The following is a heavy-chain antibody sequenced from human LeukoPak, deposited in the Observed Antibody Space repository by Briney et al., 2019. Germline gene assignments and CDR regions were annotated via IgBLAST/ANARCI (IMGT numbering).Heavy chain of an antibody. V-gene: IGHV4-59*01. Sequence: SETLSLTCTVSGGSISSYYWSWIRQPPGKGLEWIGYIYYSGSTNYNPSLKSRVTISVDTSKNQFSLKLSSVTAADTAVYYCARGQGSGYIVVVPAAIWFDPWGQGTLVTVSS. CDR2: IYYSGST. CDR3: ARGQGSGYIVVVPAAIWFDP. CDR1: GGSISSYY. J-gene: IGHJ5*02. D-gene: IGHD2-2*01.